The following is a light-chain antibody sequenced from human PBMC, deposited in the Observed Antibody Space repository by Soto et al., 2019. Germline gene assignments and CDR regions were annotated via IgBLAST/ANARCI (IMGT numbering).Light chain of an antibody. CDR2: AAS. CDR1: ETISTY. J-gene: IGKJ5*01. V-gene: IGKV1-39*01. Sequence: DIQMTQSPSSLSASVGDRVTITCRTSETISTYVNWYQKKPGKAPKLLIYAASSLHSGVPSRFSGSGSGTDFTLTISSLQPEDFATYYCQQGHSNPITLGQGTRLEIK. CDR3: QQGHSNPIT.